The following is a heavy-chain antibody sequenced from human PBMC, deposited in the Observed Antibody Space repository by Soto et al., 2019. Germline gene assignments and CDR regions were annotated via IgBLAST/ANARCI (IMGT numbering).Heavy chain of an antibody. CDR2: ISGSGGST. Sequence: PGGSLRLSCAASGFTFSSYAMSWVRQAPGKGLEWVSAISGSGGSTYYADSVKGRFTISRDNSKNTLYLQMNSLRAEDTAVYFCARRHGLDIDAYYWGQGILVTV. CDR1: GFTFSSYA. CDR3: ARRHGLDIDAYY. J-gene: IGHJ4*02. V-gene: IGHV3-23*01. D-gene: IGHD3-10*01.